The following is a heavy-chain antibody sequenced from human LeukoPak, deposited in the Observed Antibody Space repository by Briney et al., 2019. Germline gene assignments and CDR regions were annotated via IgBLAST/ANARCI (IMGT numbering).Heavy chain of an antibody. J-gene: IGHJ4*02. CDR1: GFTFSSYS. CDR2: ISSSSSYI. Sequence: GGSLRLSCAASGFTFSSYSMNWVRQAPGKGLEWVSSISSSSSYIYYADSVKGRFTTSRDNAKNSLYLQMNSLRAEDTAVYYCARETYDYIWGSYRYWGQGTLVTVSS. V-gene: IGHV3-21*01. D-gene: IGHD3-16*02. CDR3: ARETYDYIWGSYRY.